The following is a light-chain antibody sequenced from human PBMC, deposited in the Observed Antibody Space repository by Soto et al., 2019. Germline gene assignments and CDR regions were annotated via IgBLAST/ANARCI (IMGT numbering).Light chain of an antibody. CDR2: GNS. J-gene: IGLJ2*01. CDR1: SSNIGAGYN. CDR3: QSYDSSLSAVV. Sequence: QSVLTQPPSVSGAPGPRVTISCTGRSSNIGAGYNVHWYQQLPGTAPKLLIYGNSNRPSGVPDRFSGSKSGTSASLAITGLQAEDEADYYCQSYDSSLSAVVFGGGTKLTVL. V-gene: IGLV1-40*01.